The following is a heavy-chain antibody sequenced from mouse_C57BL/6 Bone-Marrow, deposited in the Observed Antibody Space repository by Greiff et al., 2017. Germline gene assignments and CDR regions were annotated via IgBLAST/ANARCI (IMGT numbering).Heavy chain of an antibody. CDR1: GYTFTSYW. J-gene: IGHJ1*03. D-gene: IGHD1-1*01. CDR2: IDPSDSYT. CDR3: ASDIYYLGYFDV. Sequence: QVQLQQPGAELVKPGASVKLSCKASGYTFTSYWMQWVKQRPGQGLEWIGEIDPSDSYTNYNQKFKGKATWPVDTSSSTAYMQLSSLTSEDSAVYYFASDIYYLGYFDVWGTGTTVTVSS. V-gene: IGHV1-50*01.